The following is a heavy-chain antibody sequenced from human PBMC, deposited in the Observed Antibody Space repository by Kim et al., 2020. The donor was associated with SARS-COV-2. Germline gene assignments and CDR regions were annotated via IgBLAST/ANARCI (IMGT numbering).Heavy chain of an antibody. D-gene: IGHD1-26*01. J-gene: IGHJ6*02. CDR2: IYYSGST. CDR3: ARVGYMSYASYYYYGMDV. CDR1: GGSISSYY. V-gene: IGHV4-59*01. Sequence: SETLSLTCTVSGGSISSYYWSWIRQPPGKGLEWIGYIYYSGSTNYNPSLKSRVTISVDTSKNQFSLKLSSVTAADTAVYYCARVGYMSYASYYYYGMDVWGQGTTVTVSS.